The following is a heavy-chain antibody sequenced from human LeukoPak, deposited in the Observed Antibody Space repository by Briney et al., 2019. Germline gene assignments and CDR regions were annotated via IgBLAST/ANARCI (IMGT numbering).Heavy chain of an antibody. V-gene: IGHV4-4*07. J-gene: IGHJ5*02. D-gene: IGHD2-15*01. CDR1: GGSISSYY. Sequence: PSETLSLTCTVSGGSISSYYWSWIRQPAGKGLEWIGRIYTSGSTNYNPSLKSRVTMSVDTSKNQFSLKLNSVTAADTAVYYCARGSRGGGRKGWFDPWGQGTLVTVSS. CDR3: ARGSRGGGRKGWFDP. CDR2: IYTSGST.